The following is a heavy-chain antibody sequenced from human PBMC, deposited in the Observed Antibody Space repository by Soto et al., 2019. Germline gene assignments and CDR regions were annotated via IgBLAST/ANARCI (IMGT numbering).Heavy chain of an antibody. CDR3: ASYYYGSGSYTNWFDP. J-gene: IGHJ5*02. CDR2: IIPILGIA. V-gene: IGHV1-69*02. D-gene: IGHD3-10*01. Sequence: SVKVSCKASGGTFSSYTISWVRQAPGQGLEWMGRIIPILGIANYAQKFQGRVTITADKSTSTAYMELSSLRSEDTAVYYCASYYYGSGSYTNWFDPWGQGTLVTVSS. CDR1: GGTFSSYT.